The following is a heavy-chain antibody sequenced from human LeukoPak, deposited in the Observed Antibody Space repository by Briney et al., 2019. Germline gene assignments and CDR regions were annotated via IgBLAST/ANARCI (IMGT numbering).Heavy chain of an antibody. CDR2: IYTSGST. CDR1: GGSISSGSYY. V-gene: IGHV4-61*02. CDR3: ARGTGYSSGWYSYYFDY. D-gene: IGHD6-19*01. J-gene: IGHJ4*02. Sequence: SQTLSLTCTVSGGSISSGSYYGSWIRQPAGKGLEWIGRIYTSGSTNYNPSLKSRVTISVDTSKNQFSLKLSSVTAADTAVYYCARGTGYSSGWYSYYFDYWGQGTLVTVSS.